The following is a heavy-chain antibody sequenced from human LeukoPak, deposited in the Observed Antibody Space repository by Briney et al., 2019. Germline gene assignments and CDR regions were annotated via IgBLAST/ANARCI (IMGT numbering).Heavy chain of an antibody. J-gene: IGHJ4*02. Sequence: PSETLSLTCAVYGGSFSGYYWSWIRQPPGKGLEWIGEINHSGSTNYNPSLKSRVTISVDTSKNQFSLKLSSVTAADTAVYYCARGKPSQWLVRYYFDHWGQGTLVTVSS. CDR2: INHSGST. CDR1: GGSFSGYY. D-gene: IGHD6-19*01. V-gene: IGHV4-34*01. CDR3: ARGKPSQWLVRYYFDH.